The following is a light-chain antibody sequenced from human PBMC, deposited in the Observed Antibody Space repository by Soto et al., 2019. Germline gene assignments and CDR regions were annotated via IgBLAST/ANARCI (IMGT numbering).Light chain of an antibody. CDR2: GNS. J-gene: IGLJ1*01. CDR3: QSYDSSLSYV. CDR1: SSNIGAGYD. Sequence: QSVLTQPPSVSGAPGQRVTISCTGSSSNIGAGYDVHWYQQLPGTAPKLLIYGNSNRPSGVPDRFSGSKSVTSASLAITGLQAEDEADYYCQSYDSSLSYVLGTGTKLTVL. V-gene: IGLV1-40*01.